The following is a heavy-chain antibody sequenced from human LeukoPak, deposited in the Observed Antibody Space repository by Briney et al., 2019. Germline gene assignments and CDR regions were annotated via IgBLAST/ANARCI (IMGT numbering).Heavy chain of an antibody. V-gene: IGHV3-23*01. CDR2: IGGSGGST. Sequence: GGSLRLSCAASGFSFSSYAMTWVRQAPGKGLEWVSAIGGSGGSTYYADSVKGWFTISRDNSKNTLSLQMNSLRVEDTAVYFCAKVKWSSTWAFDYWGQGALVTVSS. D-gene: IGHD6-13*01. J-gene: IGHJ4*02. CDR3: AKVKWSSTWAFDY. CDR1: GFSFSSYA.